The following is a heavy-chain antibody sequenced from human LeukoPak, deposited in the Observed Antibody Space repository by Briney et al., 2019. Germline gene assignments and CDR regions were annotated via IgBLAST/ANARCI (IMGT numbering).Heavy chain of an antibody. CDR2: MNPNSGNT. D-gene: IGHD3-10*01. Sequence: GASVKVSCKASGYTFTSYDINWVRQATGQGLEWMGWMNPNSGNTGCAQKFQGRVTMTRNTSISTAYMELSSLRSEDTAVYYCARVRVRGVIDYYYYMDVWGKGTTVTVSS. V-gene: IGHV1-8*01. J-gene: IGHJ6*03. CDR1: GYTFTSYD. CDR3: ARVRVRGVIDYYYYMDV.